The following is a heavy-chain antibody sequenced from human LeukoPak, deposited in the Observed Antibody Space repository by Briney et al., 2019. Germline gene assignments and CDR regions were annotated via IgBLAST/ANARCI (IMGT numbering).Heavy chain of an antibody. CDR1: GGSITQTNY. D-gene: IGHD3-16*02. V-gene: IGHV4-4*02. J-gene: IGHJ4*02. CDR2: VNLQGGT. CDR3: AREGGSYRPLDY. Sequence: PSEILSLTCDVSGGSITQTNYWTWVLQPPGKGLEWIGEVNLQGGTNYNPSLLRRVAISVDPSANHVSLQMTSVTAADTAVYYWAREGGSYRPLDYSGQGTLVTVSS.